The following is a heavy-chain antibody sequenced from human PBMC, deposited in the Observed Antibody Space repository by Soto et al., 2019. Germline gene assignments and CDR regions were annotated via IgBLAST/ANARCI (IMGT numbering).Heavy chain of an antibody. CDR1: GFTFRNYG. D-gene: IGHD6-13*01. J-gene: IGHJ4*02. V-gene: IGHV3-30*18. CDR3: AKDLKVAAAGYFFDH. CDR2: IANDVGEK. Sequence: QVQLVESGGGVVQPGRSLRLSCAASGFTFRNYGMHWVRQPPGKGLEWVSVIANDVGEKKYANPLKGRFTISRENAKNTMYLQMNSLSAEDTAVYYCAKDLKVAAAGYFFDHWGQGALVTVSS.